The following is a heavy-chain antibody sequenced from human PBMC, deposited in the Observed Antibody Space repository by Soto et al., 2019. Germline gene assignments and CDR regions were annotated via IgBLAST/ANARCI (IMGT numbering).Heavy chain of an antibody. CDR2: IRSKANNYAT. D-gene: IGHD5-12*01. CDR3: TSGTTSSYSGYDY. Sequence: GGSLRLSCAASGFTFSGSAMHWVRQASGKGLEWVGRIRSKANNYATAYAASVKGRFIISRDDSKNTAYLQMNSLKTEDTAVYYCTSGTTSSYSGYDYWGQGT. J-gene: IGHJ4*02. V-gene: IGHV3-73*01. CDR1: GFTFSGSA.